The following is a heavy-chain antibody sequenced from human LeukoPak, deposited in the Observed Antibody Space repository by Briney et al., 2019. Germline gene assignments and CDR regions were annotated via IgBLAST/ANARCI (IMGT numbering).Heavy chain of an antibody. CDR3: ATQLRVDYYYYYYMDV. CDR1: GYTFTGYY. CDR2: INPNSGGT. D-gene: IGHD4-17*01. V-gene: IGHV1-2*02. J-gene: IGHJ6*03. Sequence: ASVKVSCKASGYTFTGYYMHWVRQAPGQGLEWMGWINPNSGGTNYAQKFQGRVTMTEDTSTDTAYMELSSLRSEDTAVYYCATQLRVDYYYYYYMDVWGKGTTVTVSS.